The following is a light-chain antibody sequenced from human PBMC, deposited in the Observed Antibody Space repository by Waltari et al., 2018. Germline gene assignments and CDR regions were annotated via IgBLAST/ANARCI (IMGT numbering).Light chain of an antibody. J-gene: IGKJ4*01. CDR2: RTS. Sequence: EIVLTQSPGTLSLSPGERATLSCRASQSVSRTYLAWYQQKPGQAPRRLICRTSTRATGIPDRFSGSGSGTDFTLTISRLEPEDFAVYYCQQYGTSTLTFGGGTKVEIK. CDR1: QSVSRTY. CDR3: QQYGTSTLT. V-gene: IGKV3-20*01.